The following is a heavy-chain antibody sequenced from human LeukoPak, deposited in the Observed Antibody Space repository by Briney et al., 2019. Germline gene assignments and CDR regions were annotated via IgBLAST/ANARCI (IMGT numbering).Heavy chain of an antibody. CDR1: GYTFTSYG. J-gene: IGHJ4*02. V-gene: IGHV1-18*01. Sequence: ASMKVSCKASGYTFTSYGITWVRQPPGQGLEWMGYISTYNGNTKYAQKLQGKVTMTTDTSSTTAYMDLRSLTSDATAVAYCAMGQFGQPSLVHWGQGTLHSVSS. CDR2: ISTYNGNT. CDR3: AMGQFGQPSLVH. D-gene: IGHD3-10*01.